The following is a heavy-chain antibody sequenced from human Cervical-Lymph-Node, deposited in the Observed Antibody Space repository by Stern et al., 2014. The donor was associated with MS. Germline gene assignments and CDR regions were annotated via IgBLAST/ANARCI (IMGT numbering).Heavy chain of an antibody. J-gene: IGHJ4*02. Sequence: VQLVQSGAEAKKPGASVKVSCKASGYTFTSYVMHWVRQAPGQRLEWMGWINAGNGNTKYSQQFQGRVTFTRDTSASTAYMELSSLTSEDTAVYYCARPDSSSWYRLLDYWGQGTLVTVSS. CDR1: GYTFTSYV. D-gene: IGHD6-13*01. V-gene: IGHV1-3*02. CDR3: ARPDSSSWYRLLDY. CDR2: INAGNGNT.